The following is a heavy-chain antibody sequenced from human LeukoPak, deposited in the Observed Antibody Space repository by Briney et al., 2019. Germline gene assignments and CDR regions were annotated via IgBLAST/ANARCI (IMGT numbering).Heavy chain of an antibody. V-gene: IGHV3-53*01. CDR3: ARVLSVSYCDS. D-gene: IGHD2/OR15-2a*01. CDR2: IYSGGTT. CDR1: GFTVSSNY. Sequence: PGGSLRLSCAASGFTVSSNYMSWVRQAPGKGLEWVSVIYSGGTTYYADSVRGRFTISRDSSKNTLYLQMNSLRGKDTAVYYCARVLSVSYCDSWGQGTLVTVSS. J-gene: IGHJ4*02.